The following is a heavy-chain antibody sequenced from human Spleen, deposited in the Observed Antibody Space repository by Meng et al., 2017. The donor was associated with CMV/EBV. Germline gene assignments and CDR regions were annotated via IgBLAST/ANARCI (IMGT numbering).Heavy chain of an antibody. D-gene: IGHD2-2*02. CDR3: AKDRAGYCSRTTCYTSLGMDV. CDR2: IRYDGSKT. Sequence: LSLTCAASGFTFSSYGMHWVRQAPGEGLEWVAFIRYDGSKTYYADSVKGRFTISRDNSKNTLYLQMSSLRPEDTAVYYCAKDRAGYCSRTTCYTSLGMDVWGQGTTVTVSS. J-gene: IGHJ6*02. CDR1: GFTFSSYG. V-gene: IGHV3-30*02.